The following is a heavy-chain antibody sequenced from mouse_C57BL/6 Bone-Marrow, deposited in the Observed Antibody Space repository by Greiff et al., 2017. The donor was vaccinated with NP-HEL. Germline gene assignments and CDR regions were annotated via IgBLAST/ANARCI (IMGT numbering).Heavy chain of an antibody. V-gene: IGHV1-26*01. CDR3: ARGGDGYSYFDY. CDR1: GYTFTDYY. Sequence: EVKLQQSGPELVKPGASVKISCKASGYTFTDYYMNWVKQSHGKSLEWIGDINPNNGGTSYNQKFKGKATLTVDKSSSTAYMELRSLTSEDSAVYYCARGGDGYSYFDYWGQGTTLTVSS. D-gene: IGHD2-3*01. J-gene: IGHJ2*01. CDR2: INPNNGGT.